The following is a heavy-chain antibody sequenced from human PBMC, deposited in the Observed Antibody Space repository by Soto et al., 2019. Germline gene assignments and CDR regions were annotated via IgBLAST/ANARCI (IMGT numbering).Heavy chain of an antibody. CDR3: ARETNYDILTGFKGYYFDY. V-gene: IGHV1-69*12. CDR1: GGTFSSYA. D-gene: IGHD3-9*01. J-gene: IGHJ4*02. CDR2: IIPIFGTA. Sequence: QVQLVQSGAEVKKPGSSVKVSCKASGGTFSSYAISWVRQAPGQGLEWMGGIIPIFGTATYAQKFQGRVTITADESTSTAYMELSSLRSEDTAVYYCARETNYDILTGFKGYYFDYWGQGTLVTVSS.